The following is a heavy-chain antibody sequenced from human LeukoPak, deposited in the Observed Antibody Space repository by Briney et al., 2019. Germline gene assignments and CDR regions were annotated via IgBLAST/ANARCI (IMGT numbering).Heavy chain of an antibody. CDR1: RFTFSNYA. V-gene: IGHV3-20*04. Sequence: GGSLRLSCAASRFTFSNYAMSWVRQAPGKGLEWVSGINWNGGSTGYADSVKGRFTISRDNAKNSLYLQMNSLRAEDTALYYCAREPGSTGEPFDYWGQGTLVTVSS. D-gene: IGHD1/OR15-1a*01. J-gene: IGHJ4*02. CDR3: AREPGSTGEPFDY. CDR2: INWNGGST.